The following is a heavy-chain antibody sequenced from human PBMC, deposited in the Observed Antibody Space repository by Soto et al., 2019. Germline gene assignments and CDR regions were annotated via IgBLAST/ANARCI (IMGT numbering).Heavy chain of an antibody. Sequence: SETLSLTCAVSGASISITKWWSWVRQPPGKGLEWIGEIYDSGSTNYNPSPKSRVNISVDKSKNQFSLRLSSVTAADTAVYYCAKVHSGSTERFDPWGQGTLVTVSS. J-gene: IGHJ5*02. CDR1: GASISITKW. CDR3: AKVHSGSTERFDP. D-gene: IGHD3-10*01. CDR2: IYDSGST. V-gene: IGHV4-4*02.